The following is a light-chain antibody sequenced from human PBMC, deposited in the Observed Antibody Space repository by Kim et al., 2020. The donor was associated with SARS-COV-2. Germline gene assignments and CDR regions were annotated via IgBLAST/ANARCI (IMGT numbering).Light chain of an antibody. J-gene: IGKJ1*01. CDR3: QQYENWPRT. CDR1: QRVSTN. V-gene: IGKV3D-15*01. Sequence: EIVLTQSPATLSVSPGESVTLSCRASQRVSTNLAWYQQKPGQGPRLLMFGAFTRATGIPARFSGSGSGTEFTLTISSLQSEDFAVYYCQQYENWPRTFGQGTKVDIK. CDR2: GAF.